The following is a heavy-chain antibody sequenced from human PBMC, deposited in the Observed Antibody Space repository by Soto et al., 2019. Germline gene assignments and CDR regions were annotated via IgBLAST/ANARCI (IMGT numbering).Heavy chain of an antibody. V-gene: IGHV1-69*13. D-gene: IGHD3-10*01. CDR2: IIPIFGTA. CDR3: ARDQRLLWFGESLAGMDV. CDR1: GGTFSSYA. Sequence: ASVKVSCKASGGTFSSYAISWVRQAPGQGLEWMGGIIPIFGTANYAQKFQGRVTITADESTSTAYMELSSLRSEDTAVYYCARDQRLLWFGESLAGMDVWGQGTTVTVSS. J-gene: IGHJ6*02.